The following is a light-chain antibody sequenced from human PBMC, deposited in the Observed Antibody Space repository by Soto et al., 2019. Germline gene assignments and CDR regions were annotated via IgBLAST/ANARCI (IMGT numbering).Light chain of an antibody. Sequence: DIQMTQSPSTLSASVGDRVTITCRASQSISSWLAWYQQKPGKAPKLLIYKASNLKSGVPSRFSGSGSGTVFTLTISSLQPDDFASYYCQQYNTYSPVTFGQGTKVEIK. J-gene: IGKJ1*01. CDR3: QQYNTYSPVT. CDR1: QSISSW. CDR2: KAS. V-gene: IGKV1-5*03.